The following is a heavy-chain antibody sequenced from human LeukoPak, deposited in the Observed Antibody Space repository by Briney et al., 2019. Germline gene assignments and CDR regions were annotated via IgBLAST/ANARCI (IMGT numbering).Heavy chain of an antibody. CDR3: ARDLWGRATGYFDH. CDR1: GYTFTSYY. J-gene: IGHJ4*02. D-gene: IGHD5-12*01. Sequence: GASVKVSCKASGYTFTSYYMHWVRQAPGQGLEWMGIINPSGGSTSHAQKFQGRVTMTRDTSTRTVYMELSSLRSEDAAVYYCARDLWGRATGYFDHWGQGTLVTVSS. V-gene: IGHV1-46*01. CDR2: INPSGGST.